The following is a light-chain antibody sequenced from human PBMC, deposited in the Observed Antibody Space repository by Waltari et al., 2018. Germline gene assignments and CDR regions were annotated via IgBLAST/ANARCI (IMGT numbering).Light chain of an antibody. CDR3: QQYDNLGYT. V-gene: IGKV1-33*01. J-gene: IGKJ2*01. CDR2: DAS. Sequence: DIQMTQSPSSLSASVGDRVTITCQASQDISNYLNWYQQKPGKATKLLIYDASNWETGVPSRFSGSGSGTDVTFTISILQPEDIATYYCQQYDNLGYTFGQGTKLEIK. CDR1: QDISNY.